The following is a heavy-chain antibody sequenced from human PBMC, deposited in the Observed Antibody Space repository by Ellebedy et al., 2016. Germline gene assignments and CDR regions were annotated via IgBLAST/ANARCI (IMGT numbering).Heavy chain of an antibody. CDR2: ISAYNGNT. J-gene: IGHJ4*02. CDR3: ARDPMITFGGLIVYFDY. CDR1: GYTFTSYG. V-gene: IGHV1-18*01. Sequence: ASVKVSCKASGYTFTSYGISWVRQAPGQGLEWMGWISAYNGNTNYAQKLQGRVTMTTDQYTSPAYMELRSLRSDDTAVYYCARDPMITFGGLIVYFDYWGQGTLVTVSS. D-gene: IGHD3-16*02.